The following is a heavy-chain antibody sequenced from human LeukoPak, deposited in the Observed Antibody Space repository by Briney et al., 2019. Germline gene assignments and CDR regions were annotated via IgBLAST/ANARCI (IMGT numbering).Heavy chain of an antibody. Sequence: GSLRLSCAASGFTFSSYAMSWVRQAPGKGLEWVSAISGSGENTNYADSVKGRFTMSRDNSRNMLYLQMNSLRDEDAAKYYCAKTVSGSYSYQGGDYWGQGTLVTVSS. CDR2: ISGSGENT. CDR3: AKTVSGSYSYQGGDY. CDR1: GFTFSSYA. J-gene: IGHJ4*02. D-gene: IGHD3-16*02. V-gene: IGHV3-23*01.